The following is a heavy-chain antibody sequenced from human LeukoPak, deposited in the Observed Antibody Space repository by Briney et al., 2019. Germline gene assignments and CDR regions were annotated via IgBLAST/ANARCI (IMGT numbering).Heavy chain of an antibody. CDR2: ISYDGDNK. D-gene: IGHD3-10*01. V-gene: IGHV3-30*18. J-gene: IGHJ4*02. Sequence: GGSLRLSCAASGFIFSNYGMHWVRQAPGKGLEWVAVISYDGDNKYYADSVQGRFTISRDNSKNTLYLQMNSLRAEDTAVYYCAKDRPKILYFREFDYWGQGTPVTVSS. CDR3: AKDRPKILYFREFDY. CDR1: GFIFSNYG.